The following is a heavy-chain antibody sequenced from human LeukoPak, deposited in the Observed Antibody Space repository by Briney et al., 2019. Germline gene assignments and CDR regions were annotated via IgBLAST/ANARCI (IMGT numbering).Heavy chain of an antibody. D-gene: IGHD2-15*01. CDR2: INPNSGGT. V-gene: IGHV1-2*02. CDR3: ARDLQADCSGVSCYSSGYYYYGMDV. Sequence: GASVKVSCTASGYTFTGYYMHWVRQAPGQGLEWMGWINPNSGGTNYAQKFQGRVTMTRDTSISTAYMELSRLRSDDTAVYYCARDLQADCSGVSCYSSGYYYYGMDVWGQGTTVTVSS. CDR1: GYTFTGYY. J-gene: IGHJ6*02.